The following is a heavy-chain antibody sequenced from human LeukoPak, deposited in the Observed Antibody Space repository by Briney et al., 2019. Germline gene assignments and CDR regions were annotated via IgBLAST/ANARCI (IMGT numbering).Heavy chain of an antibody. V-gene: IGHV3-74*01. CDR1: GFSFSAYW. D-gene: IGHD6-19*01. CDR2: IEGDGSST. J-gene: IGHJ4*02. CDR3: AGDPSYSSGWYDY. Sequence: PGGFLRLSCAASGFSFSAYWMHWVRQAPGKGLMWVSRIEGDGSSTNYADSVKGRFTISRDNAKNTLYLEMNSLRAEDTAVYYCAGDPSYSSGWYDYWGQGTLVTVSS.